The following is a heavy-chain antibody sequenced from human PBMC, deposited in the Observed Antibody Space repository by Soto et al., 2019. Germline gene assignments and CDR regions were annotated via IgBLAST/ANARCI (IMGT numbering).Heavy chain of an antibody. CDR1: GGTFNTYA. D-gene: IGHD3-10*01. J-gene: IGHJ4*02. V-gene: IGHV1-69*19. CDR3: AREVQVHTPAFVY. Sequence: QVQLVQSGAEMKKPGSSVKVSCQSSGGTFNTYAMNWVRQAPGQGPERMGDISPMFGAANYAPKFQGRVTTTSDESTGTSYMQSSSLTSEDTALYFCAREVQVHTPAFVYWGQGTLVTVSS. CDR2: ISPMFGAA.